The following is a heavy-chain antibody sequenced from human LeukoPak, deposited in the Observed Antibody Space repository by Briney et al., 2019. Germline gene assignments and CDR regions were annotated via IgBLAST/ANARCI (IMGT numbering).Heavy chain of an antibody. D-gene: IGHD6-13*01. CDR2: INHSGST. J-gene: IGHJ4*02. V-gene: IGHV4-34*01. Sequence: SETLSLTCAVYGGSFSGYYWSWIRQPLGKWLEWIGEINHSGSTNYNPSLKSRVTISVDTSKNQFSLKLSSVTAADTAVYYCARGPANSVVPAEGRGSSWYDYWGQGTLVTVSS. CDR3: ARGPANSVVPAEGRGSSWYDY. CDR1: GGSFSGYY.